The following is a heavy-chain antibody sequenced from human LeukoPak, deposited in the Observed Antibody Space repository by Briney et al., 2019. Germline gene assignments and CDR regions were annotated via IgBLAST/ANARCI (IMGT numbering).Heavy chain of an antibody. CDR2: LQYDGSIE. CDR3: ARPSSSWSREEYYFDY. Sequence: GGSLRLSCVASGSTFSTFGMNWVRQAPGKGLEWVSFLQYDGSIEYYADSVKGRFTISRDNAKNSLYLQMNSLRAEDTAVYYCARPSSSWSREEYYFDYWGQGTLVTVSS. J-gene: IGHJ4*02. CDR1: GSTFSTFG. D-gene: IGHD6-13*01. V-gene: IGHV3-30*02.